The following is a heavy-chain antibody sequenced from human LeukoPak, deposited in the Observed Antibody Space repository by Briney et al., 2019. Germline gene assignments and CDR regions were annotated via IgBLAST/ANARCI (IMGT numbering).Heavy chain of an antibody. Sequence: GGSLRLSCAASGFTFSNYAMSWVRQAPGKGLEWVSAISGSGGSTYYADSVKGRFTISRDNSKNTLYLQMNSLRAEDTAVYYCAKDPRSTSCPLWCDYWGQGTLVTVSS. CDR1: GFTFSNYA. CDR2: ISGSGGST. D-gene: IGHD2-2*01. CDR3: AKDPRSTSCPLWCDY. J-gene: IGHJ4*02. V-gene: IGHV3-23*01.